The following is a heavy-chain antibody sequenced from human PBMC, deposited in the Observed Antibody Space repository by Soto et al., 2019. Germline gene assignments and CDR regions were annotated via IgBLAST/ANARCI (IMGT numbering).Heavy chain of an antibody. D-gene: IGHD1-26*01. CDR2: IYPGDSDT. V-gene: IGHV5-51*01. CDR3: ARLGGIVDTGTWIQ. CDR1: GYRFSTYG. J-gene: IGHJ4*02. Sequence: VESLTISCQASGYRFSTYGIGWVLQRPGKGPEWMAIIYPGDSDTRENPSFQGQVTISADKSSNTVHLQWRSLKASDTAIYYCARLGGIVDTGTWIQWGQGTTVTVSS.